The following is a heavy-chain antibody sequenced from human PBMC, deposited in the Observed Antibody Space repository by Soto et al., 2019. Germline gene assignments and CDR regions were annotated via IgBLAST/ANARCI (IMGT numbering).Heavy chain of an antibody. V-gene: IGHV2-5*02. CDR3: AHSHYSSSSYYFDY. J-gene: IGHJ4*02. Sequence: QITLKESGPTLVKPTQTLTLTCTFSGFSLSTSGVGVGWIRQPPGKALEWLALIYWDDDKRDSPFLKSRLTITKDTSKNQVVLTMTNMDPVDTAAYYGAHSHYSSSSYYFDYWGQGTLVTVS. CDR2: IYWDDDK. CDR1: GFSLSTSGVG. D-gene: IGHD6-6*01.